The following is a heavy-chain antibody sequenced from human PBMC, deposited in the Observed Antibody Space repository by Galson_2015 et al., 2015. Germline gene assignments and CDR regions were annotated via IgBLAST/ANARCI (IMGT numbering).Heavy chain of an antibody. D-gene: IGHD4-17*01. J-gene: IGHJ1*01. CDR3: ARDNGDFEYFQH. V-gene: IGHV4-59*01. CDR1: GGSISSYY. CDR2: IYYSGST. Sequence: ETLSLTCTVSGGSISSYYWSWIRQPPGKGLEWIGYIYYSGSTNYNPSLKSRVTISVDTSKNQFSLKLSSVTAADTAVYYCARDNGDFEYFQHWGQGTLVTVSS.